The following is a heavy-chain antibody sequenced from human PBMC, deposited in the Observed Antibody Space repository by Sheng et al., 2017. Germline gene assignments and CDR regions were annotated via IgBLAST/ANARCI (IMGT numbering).Heavy chain of an antibody. V-gene: IGHV3-43D*04. Sequence: EVQLVESGGVVVQPGGSLRLSCAASGFTFDDYAMHWVRQAPGKGLEWVSLISWDGGSTYYADSVKGRFTISRDNSKNSLYLQMNSLRAEDTALYYCAKDMGVQYQLLYGIDYWGQGTLVTVSS. CDR1: GFTFDDYA. CDR3: AKDMGVQYQLLYGIDY. D-gene: IGHD2-2*02. J-gene: IGHJ4*02. CDR2: ISWDGGST.